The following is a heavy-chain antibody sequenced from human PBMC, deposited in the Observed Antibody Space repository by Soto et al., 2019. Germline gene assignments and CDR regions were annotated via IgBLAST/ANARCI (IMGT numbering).Heavy chain of an antibody. CDR3: ARGGSYYHGSYYYGMDV. V-gene: IGHV1-46*03. CDR1: GYTFTSYY. J-gene: IGHJ6*02. CDR2: INPSGGST. D-gene: IGHD1-26*01. Sequence: ASLKVSCKASGYTFTSYYMHWVRQAPGQGLEWMGIINPSGGSTSYAQKFQGRVTMTRDTSTSTVYMELSSLRSEDTAVYYCARGGSYYHGSYYYGMDVWGQGTTVTVSS.